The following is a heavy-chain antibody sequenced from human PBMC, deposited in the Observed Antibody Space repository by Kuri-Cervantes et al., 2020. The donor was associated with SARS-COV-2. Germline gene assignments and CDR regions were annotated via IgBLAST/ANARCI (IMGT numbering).Heavy chain of an antibody. Sequence: GESLKISCAASGFTFSSYWMHWVRQAPGKGLVWVSRINSDGSSTSYADSVKGRFTISRDNAKNTLYLQMNSLRAEDTAVYYCAKCSDIAAAGQTDYWGQGTLVTVSS. J-gene: IGHJ4*02. CDR1: GFTFSSYW. CDR3: AKCSDIAAAGQTDY. D-gene: IGHD6-13*01. CDR2: INSDGSST. V-gene: IGHV3-74*01.